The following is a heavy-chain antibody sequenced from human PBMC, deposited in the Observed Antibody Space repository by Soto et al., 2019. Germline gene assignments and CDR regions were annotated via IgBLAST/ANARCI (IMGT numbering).Heavy chain of an antibody. J-gene: IGHJ6*02. V-gene: IGHV1-69*02. CDR1: GGTFSSYT. CDR3: ARGAEYQHPHYYVIDL. D-gene: IGHD2-2*01. CDR2: IIPILGIA. Sequence: QVQLVQSGAEVKKPGSSVKVSCKASGGTFSSYTISWVRQAPGQGLEWMGRIIPILGIANYAQKFQGRVTITADKSTSTAYMELSSLRSEDTAVYDCARGAEYQHPHYYVIDLWGQGTTVTVSS.